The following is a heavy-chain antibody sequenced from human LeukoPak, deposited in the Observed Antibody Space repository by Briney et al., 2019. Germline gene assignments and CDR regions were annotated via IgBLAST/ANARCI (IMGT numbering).Heavy chain of an antibody. CDR1: GFTFSSYG. V-gene: IGHV3-30*18. CDR3: AKENTISGVVIIGLDY. CDR2: ISYDGSNK. Sequence: EGSLRLSCAASGFTFSSYGMHWVRQAPGKGLEWVAVISYDGSNKYYADSVKGRFTISRDNSKNTLYLQMNSLRAEDTAVYYCAKENTISGVVIIGLDYWGQGTLVTVSS. J-gene: IGHJ4*02. D-gene: IGHD3-3*01.